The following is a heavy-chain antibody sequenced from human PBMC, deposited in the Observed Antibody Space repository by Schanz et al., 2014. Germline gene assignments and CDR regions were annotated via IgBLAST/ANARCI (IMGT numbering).Heavy chain of an antibody. CDR1: GFSFSGFA. J-gene: IGHJ4*02. D-gene: IGHD3-16*01. CDR2: VSHDGFTK. Sequence: QVQLEESGGGVVQPGGSLSLSCVASGFSFSGFAVHWVRQAPGKGLEWVSIVSHDGFTKHYADSVRGRFTLSRDNSKNPLSLQMNSLRVEDTAVYYCARDLAFGGVYDRHSDSWGQGTLVTVSS. CDR3: ARDLAFGGVYDRHSDS. V-gene: IGHV3-30*04.